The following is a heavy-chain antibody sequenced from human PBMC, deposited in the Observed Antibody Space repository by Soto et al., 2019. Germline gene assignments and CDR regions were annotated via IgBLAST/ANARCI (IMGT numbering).Heavy chain of an antibody. CDR1: GYTFTGHY. CDR2: INPNSGGT. J-gene: IGHJ5*02. Sequence: GASVKVSCKASGYTFTGHYMHWVRQAPGQGLEWMGWINPNSGGTNYAQKFQGWVTMTRDTSISTAYMELSRLRSDDTAVYYCARAVPQNRIAARRNWFDPWGQGTLVTVSS. CDR3: ARAVPQNRIAARRNWFDP. V-gene: IGHV1-2*04. D-gene: IGHD6-6*01.